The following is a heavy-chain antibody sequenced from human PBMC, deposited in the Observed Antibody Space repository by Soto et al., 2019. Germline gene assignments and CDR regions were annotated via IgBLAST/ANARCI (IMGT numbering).Heavy chain of an antibody. J-gene: IGHJ6*02. D-gene: IGHD2-2*02. CDR2: INAGNGNT. Sequence: RASVKVSCKASGYTFTSYAMHWVRQAPGQRLEWMGWINAGNGNTKYSQKFQGRVTITRDTSASTAYMELSSLRSEDTAVYYCARDSAGYCSSTSCYSYYYGMDVWGQGTTVTVSS. CDR3: ARDSAGYCSSTSCYSYYYGMDV. V-gene: IGHV1-3*01. CDR1: GYTFTSYA.